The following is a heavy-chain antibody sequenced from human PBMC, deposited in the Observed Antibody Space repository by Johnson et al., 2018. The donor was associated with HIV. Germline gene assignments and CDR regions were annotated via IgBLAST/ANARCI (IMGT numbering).Heavy chain of an antibody. V-gene: IGHV3-73*01. Sequence: VHLVESGGGLVQPGGSLKLSCAASGFFFSGSAMHWVRQASGKGLEWVGRIRSKANNYATTYAASLKGRFAISRDDSKNTAYLQMNSLKTEDTAVYYCSYAFDIWGQGTMVTVSS. J-gene: IGHJ3*02. CDR1: GFFFSGSA. CDR3: SYAFDI. CDR2: IRSKANNYAT.